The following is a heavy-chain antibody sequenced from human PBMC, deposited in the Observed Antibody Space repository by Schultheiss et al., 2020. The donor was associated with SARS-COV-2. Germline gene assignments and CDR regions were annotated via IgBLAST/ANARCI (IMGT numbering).Heavy chain of an antibody. J-gene: IGHJ5*02. V-gene: IGHV3-33*03. CDR3: TPDLPLGGFDP. D-gene: IGHD1-14*01. CDR2: IWYDGSNK. CDR1: GFTFSSYG. Sequence: GGSLRLSCAASGFTFSSYGMHWVRQAPGKGLEWVAVIWYDGSNKYYADSVKGRFTISRDNAKNSLYLQMNSLKTEDTAVYYCTPDLPLGGFDPWGQGTLVTVSS.